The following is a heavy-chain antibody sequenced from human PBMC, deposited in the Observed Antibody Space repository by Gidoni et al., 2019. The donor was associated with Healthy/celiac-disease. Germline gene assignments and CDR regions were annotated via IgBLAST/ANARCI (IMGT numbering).Heavy chain of an antibody. D-gene: IGHD3-10*01. CDR2: IDWDDDK. Sequence: SWFSLSTSGMCVSWIRQPPGKALEWLARIDWDDDKYYSTSLKTRLTISKDTSKNQVVLKMTNMDPVDTATYYCARLYYREFDYWGQGTLVTVSS. CDR3: ARLYYREFDY. J-gene: IGHJ4*02. CDR1: WFSLSTSGMC. V-gene: IGHV2-70*11.